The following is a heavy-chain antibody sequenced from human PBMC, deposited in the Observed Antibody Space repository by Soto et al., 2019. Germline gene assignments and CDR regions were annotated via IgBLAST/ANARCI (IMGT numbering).Heavy chain of an antibody. CDR1: GGSIRSPNFS. CDR3: AREPLT. CDR2: IYYNGTT. J-gene: IGHJ4*02. Sequence: PSETLSLTCTVIGGSIRSPNFSWSWIRQHPGKGPEWIGNIYYNGTTTYSPSLESRLTISLDTSKNQFSLKLSSVTAADTAVYYCAREPLTWGQGTLVTVSS. V-gene: IGHV4-31*03.